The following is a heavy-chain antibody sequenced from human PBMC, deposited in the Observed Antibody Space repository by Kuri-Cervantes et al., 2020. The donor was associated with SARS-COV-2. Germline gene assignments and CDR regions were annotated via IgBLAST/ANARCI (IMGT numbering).Heavy chain of an antibody. V-gene: IGHV3-72*01. D-gene: IGHD3-3*01. CDR2: SKDKANSYTT. J-gene: IGHJ4*02. CDR3: TRYDFWSATHFDY. Sequence: GESLKISCTGSGLSFSDHYMDWVRQAPGKGLEWVGRSKDKANSYTTQYAASVKGRFTISRDDSQNSLYLQMNSLKTEDTAVYYCTRYDFWSATHFDYWGQGTLVTVSS. CDR1: GLSFSDHY.